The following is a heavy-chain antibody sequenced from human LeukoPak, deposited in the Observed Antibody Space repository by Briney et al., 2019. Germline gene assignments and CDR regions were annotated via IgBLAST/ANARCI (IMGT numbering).Heavy chain of an antibody. CDR1: GFAFTSFW. J-gene: IGHJ4*02. Sequence: PGGSLRLSCAASGFAFTSFWMSWVRQAPGKGLEWVANIRRDGNTKYYVDSVKGRFTVSRDNANNALYLQLSSLRAEDTAVYYCVGDPPNSGFAFAFWGQGTLVTVSS. CDR3: VGDPPNSGFAFAF. CDR2: IRRDGNTK. V-gene: IGHV3-7*01. D-gene: IGHD5-12*01.